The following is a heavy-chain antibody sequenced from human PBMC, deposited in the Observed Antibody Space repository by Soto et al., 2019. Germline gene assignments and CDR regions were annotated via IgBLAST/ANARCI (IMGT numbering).Heavy chain of an antibody. CDR1: GFTFSSYS. Sequence: EVQLVESGGGLVQPGGSLRLSCAASGFTFSSYSMNWVRQAPGKGLEWVSYISSSSSTIYYADSVKGRFTISRDNAKTSLYLQMNSRRAEDTAVYYCARIGRLRWGDYWGQGTLVTVSS. D-gene: IGHD4-17*01. J-gene: IGHJ4*02. V-gene: IGHV3-48*01. CDR3: ARIGRLRWGDY. CDR2: ISSSSSTI.